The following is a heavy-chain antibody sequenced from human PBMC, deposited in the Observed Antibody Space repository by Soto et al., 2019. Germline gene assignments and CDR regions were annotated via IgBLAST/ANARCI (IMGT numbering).Heavy chain of an antibody. CDR2: IYYSGST. D-gene: IGHD4-17*01. Sequence: SETLSLTCTVSGGSISSGDYYWSWIRQPPGKGLEWIGYIYYSGSTYYNPSLKSRVTISVDTSKNQFSLKLSSVTAADTAVYYCARDKLAATVTLYYYYGMDVWGQGTTVPSP. CDR3: ARDKLAATVTLYYYYGMDV. V-gene: IGHV4-30-4*01. CDR1: GGSISSGDYY. J-gene: IGHJ6*02.